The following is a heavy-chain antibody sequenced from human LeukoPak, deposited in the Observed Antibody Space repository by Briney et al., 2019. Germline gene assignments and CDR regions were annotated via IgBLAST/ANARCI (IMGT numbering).Heavy chain of an antibody. CDR3: ARVGSRSAAGMYYFDY. D-gene: IGHD6-13*01. CDR2: ISSSGEST. CDR1: GFTFSSYG. V-gene: IGHV3-23*01. J-gene: IGHJ4*02. Sequence: GGSLRLSCAASGFTFSSYGMTWVRQAPGKGLEWVAVISSSGESTYYADSVKGRFTISRDTSKNTLYLQTNSLRAEDTALYYCARVGSRSAAGMYYFDYWGQGTLVTVSS.